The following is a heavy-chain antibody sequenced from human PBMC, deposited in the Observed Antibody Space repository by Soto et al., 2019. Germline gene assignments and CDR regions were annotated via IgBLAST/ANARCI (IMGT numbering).Heavy chain of an antibody. V-gene: IGHV3-7*01. Sequence: GGSLRLSCAASGFTFSSYWMSWVRQAPGKGLEWVANIKQDGSEKYYVDSVKGRFTISRDNAKNSPYLQMNSLRAEDTAVYYCWGSGSPWGYYYYYYMDVWGKGTTVTVSS. CDR2: IKQDGSEK. D-gene: IGHD3-10*01. J-gene: IGHJ6*03. CDR3: WGSGSPWGYYYYYYMDV. CDR1: GFTFSSYW.